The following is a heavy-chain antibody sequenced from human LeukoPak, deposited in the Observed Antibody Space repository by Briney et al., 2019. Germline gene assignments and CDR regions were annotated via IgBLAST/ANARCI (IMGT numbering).Heavy chain of an antibody. CDR2: IYTSGST. CDR3: AREDYDSSGYHFDY. D-gene: IGHD3-22*01. Sequence: SETLSLTCTVSGGSISSGSYYWSWIRQPAGKGLEWIGRIYTSGSTNYNPSLKSRVTISVDTSKNQFSLKLSSVTAADTAVYYCAREDYDSSGYHFDYWGQGTLVTVSS. CDR1: GGSISSGSYY. J-gene: IGHJ4*02. V-gene: IGHV4-61*02.